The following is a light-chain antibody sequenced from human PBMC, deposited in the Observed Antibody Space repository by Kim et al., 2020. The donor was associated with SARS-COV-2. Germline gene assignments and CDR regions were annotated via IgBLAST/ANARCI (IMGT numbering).Light chain of an antibody. CDR3: SSYTSSNINV. J-gene: IGLJ1*01. CDR2: EVN. V-gene: IGLV2-18*02. Sequence: YSRVSWYQQSPGTAPRLLIYEVNDRPSGVPDRFSGSKSGNTASLTISGLQAGDEADYYCSSYTSSNINVFGTGTKVTVL. CDR1: YSR.